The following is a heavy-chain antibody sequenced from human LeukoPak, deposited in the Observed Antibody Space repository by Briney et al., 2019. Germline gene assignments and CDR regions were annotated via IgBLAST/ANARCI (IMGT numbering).Heavy chain of an antibody. Sequence: ASVKVSCKASGYTFTSYYMHWVRQAPGQGLEWMGIINPSGGSTSYAQKFQGRVTMTRDTSTSTVYMELSSLRSEDTAVYYCARAIAAADAFDIWGQGTMVTDSS. CDR2: INPSGGST. CDR1: GYTFTSYY. D-gene: IGHD6-13*01. J-gene: IGHJ3*02. CDR3: ARAIAAADAFDI. V-gene: IGHV1-46*03.